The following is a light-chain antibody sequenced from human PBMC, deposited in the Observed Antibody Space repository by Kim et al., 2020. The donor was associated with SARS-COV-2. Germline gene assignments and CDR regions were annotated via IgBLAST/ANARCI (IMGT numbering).Light chain of an antibody. Sequence: QSVLTQPASVSGSPGQSITISCTGTSSDIGGYNYVSWYQQYPGKAPKLMIYDVTKRPSGVSNRFSGSKSGNTASLTISGLQAEDEADYYCSSYTSSSSIFGGGTKLTVL. J-gene: IGLJ2*01. V-gene: IGLV2-14*03. CDR3: SSYTSSSSI. CDR1: SSDIGGYNY. CDR2: DVT.